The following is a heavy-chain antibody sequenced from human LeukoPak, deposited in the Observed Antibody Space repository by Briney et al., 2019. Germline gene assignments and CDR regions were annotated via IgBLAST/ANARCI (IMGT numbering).Heavy chain of an antibody. D-gene: IGHD6-19*01. J-gene: IGHJ4*02. V-gene: IGHV3-23*01. CDR3: AKDRFGITVVTRFDY. Sequence: GGSLRLSCAASGFTFSSYAMSWVRQAPGKGLEWVSAISGSGGSTYYADSVKGRFTISRDNSKNTLYLQMNSQRAEDMDVYYCAKDRFGITVVTRFDYWGQGTLVTVSS. CDR1: GFTFSSYA. CDR2: ISGSGGST.